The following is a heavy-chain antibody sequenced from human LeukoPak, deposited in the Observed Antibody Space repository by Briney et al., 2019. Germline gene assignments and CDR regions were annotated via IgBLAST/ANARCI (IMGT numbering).Heavy chain of an antibody. J-gene: IGHJ5*02. V-gene: IGHV3-48*04. D-gene: IGHD6-19*01. Sequence: GGSLRLSCAASGFTFSSYGMSWVRQAPGKGLEWVSYISSSGSTIYDADSVKGRFTISRDNAKNSLYLQMNSLRAEDTAIYYCARDSSDWKYNWFDPWGQGTLVTVSS. CDR2: ISSSGSTI. CDR3: ARDSSDWKYNWFDP. CDR1: GFTFSSYG.